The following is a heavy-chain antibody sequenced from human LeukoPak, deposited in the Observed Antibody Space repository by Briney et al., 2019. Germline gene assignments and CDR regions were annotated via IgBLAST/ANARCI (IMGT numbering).Heavy chain of an antibody. CDR1: GGSFSGYY. J-gene: IGHJ6*03. V-gene: IGHV4-34*01. CDR3: ARAGITMVRGYMDV. D-gene: IGHD3-10*01. Sequence: SETLSLTCAVSGGSFSGYYWSWIRQPPGKGLEWIGEINHSGSTNYNPSLKSRVTISVDTSKNQFSLKLSSVTAADTAVYYCARAGITMVRGYMDVWGKGTTVTVSS. CDR2: INHSGST.